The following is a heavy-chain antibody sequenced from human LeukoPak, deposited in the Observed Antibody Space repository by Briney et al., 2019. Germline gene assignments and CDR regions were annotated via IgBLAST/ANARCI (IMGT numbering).Heavy chain of an antibody. CDR3: AKDIVSRWELRGYSDY. D-gene: IGHD1-26*01. Sequence: GGSLRLSCAASGFTFDDYVMHWVRQAPGKGLEWVSGISWNSGSIGYADSVKGRFTISRDNAKNSLYLQMNSLRAEDMALYYCAKDIVSRWELRGYSDYWGQGTLVTVSS. CDR1: GFTFDDYV. V-gene: IGHV3-9*03. J-gene: IGHJ4*02. CDR2: ISWNSGSI.